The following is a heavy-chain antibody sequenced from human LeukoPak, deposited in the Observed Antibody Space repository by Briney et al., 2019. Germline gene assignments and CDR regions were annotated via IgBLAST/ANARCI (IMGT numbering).Heavy chain of an antibody. CDR3: AKDRAARGRGNYFYMDV. CDR2: ISSSGSTI. V-gene: IGHV3-11*01. CDR1: GYW. J-gene: IGHJ6*03. Sequence: PGGSLRLSCAASGYWMSWVRQAPGKGLEWVSYISSSGSTIYYADSVKGRFTISRDNAKNSLYLQMNSLRAEDTAVYYCAKDRAARGRGNYFYMDVWGKGTTVTVSS. D-gene: IGHD2/OR15-2a*01.